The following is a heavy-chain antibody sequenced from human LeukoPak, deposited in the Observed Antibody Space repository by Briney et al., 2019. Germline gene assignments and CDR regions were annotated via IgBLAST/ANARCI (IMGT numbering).Heavy chain of an antibody. V-gene: IGHV3-23*01. CDR2: ISGRGYVT. CDR3: AINGSSWYDY. D-gene: IGHD6-13*01. CDR1: GLTFSSSA. Sequence: GGSLRLSCAASGLTFSSSAMSWVRQAPGKGLEWVSSISGRGYVTYYADSVKGRFTLSRDNFENTLYLRMNSLRAEDTAVYYCAINGSSWYDYWGQGTLVSVSS. J-gene: IGHJ4*02.